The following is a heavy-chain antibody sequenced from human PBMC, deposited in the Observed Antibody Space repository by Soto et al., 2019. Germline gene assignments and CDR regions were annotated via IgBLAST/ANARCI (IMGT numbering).Heavy chain of an antibody. CDR2: IYHSGST. Sequence: QVQLQESGPGLVKPSGTLSLTCAVSSGSISSSNWWSWVRQPPGKGLEWIGEIYHSGSTNYNPSLTSRVSISVEKSKTQSSLKLRWVTAADTAVYYCARGPDDYGYLVPYYFDYVGQGTLVIVSS. D-gene: IGHD4-17*01. CDR1: SGSISSSNW. J-gene: IGHJ4*02. CDR3: ARGPDDYGYLVPYYFDY. V-gene: IGHV4-4*02.